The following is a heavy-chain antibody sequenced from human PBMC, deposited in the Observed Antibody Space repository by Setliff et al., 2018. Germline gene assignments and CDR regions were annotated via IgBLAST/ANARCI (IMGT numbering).Heavy chain of an antibody. CDR2: ISGHNGNT. CDR3: AKEPAVTMTESIRRSYYDYALDV. D-gene: IGHD3-22*01. J-gene: IGHJ6*02. Sequence: ASVKAPARASGYTFTYYGISWVRQAPGQGLEWMGWISGHNGNTNYAQKFQGRVTLTTDTSTDTAYMELRGLRFDDTAIYYCAKEPAVTMTESIRRSYYDYALDVWGQGTAVTVSS. V-gene: IGHV1-18*01. CDR1: GYTFTYYG.